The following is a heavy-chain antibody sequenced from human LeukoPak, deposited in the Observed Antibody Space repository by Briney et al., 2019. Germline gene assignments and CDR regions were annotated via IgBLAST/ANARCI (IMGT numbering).Heavy chain of an antibody. CDR2: IYYSGRT. V-gene: IGHV4-39*07. Sequence: PSETLSLTCTVSGDSISTSNNYWGWVRQPPGERLEWLGSIYYSGRTYYNPSLKSRVTVSVDTSKNQFSLKLSSVTAADTAVYYCARDLGAAAGKAFDIWGQGTMVTVSS. D-gene: IGHD6-13*01. J-gene: IGHJ3*02. CDR1: GDSISTSNNY. CDR3: ARDLGAAAGKAFDI.